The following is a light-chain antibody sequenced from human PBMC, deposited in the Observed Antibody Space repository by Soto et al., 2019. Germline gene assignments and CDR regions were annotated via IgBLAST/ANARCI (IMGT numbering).Light chain of an antibody. Sequence: IQLTQSPSSLSASVGDRVTITCRAGQGISSSLAWYQQKPGKAPNLLISTASTLQTGVTSRFSGSGSGTDFALTISSLQSEDFATYYCQQIDSYPLSFDQGTKVEI. CDR1: QGISSS. CDR2: TAS. CDR3: QQIDSYPLS. V-gene: IGKV1-9*01. J-gene: IGKJ1*01.